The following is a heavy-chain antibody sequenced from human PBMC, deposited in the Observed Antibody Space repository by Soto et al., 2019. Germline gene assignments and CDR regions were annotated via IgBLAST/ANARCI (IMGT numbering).Heavy chain of an antibody. CDR3: ARDSVDTAMAG. CDR2: INAGNGNT. CDR1: GYTFTSYA. V-gene: IGHV1-3*01. D-gene: IGHD5-18*01. J-gene: IGHJ4*02. Sequence: QVQLVQSGAEVKKPGASVKVSCKASGYTFTSYAMHWVRQAPGQRLEWMGWINAGNGNTKYTQKFQGRVTITRDTSASTAYMELSSLRSEDTAVYYCARDSVDTAMAGWGQGTLVTVSS.